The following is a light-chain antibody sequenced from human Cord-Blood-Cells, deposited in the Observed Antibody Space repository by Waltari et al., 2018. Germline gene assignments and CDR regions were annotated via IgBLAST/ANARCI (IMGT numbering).Light chain of an antibody. J-gene: IGKJ4*01. V-gene: IGKV1-8*01. CDR1: QGSSSY. CDR2: AAS. CDR3: QQYYSYPLT. Sequence: AIRMTQSPSSFSASSGDRVTITCRASQGSSSYLAWYQQKPGKAPKLLIYAASTLQSGVPSRLSGSGSGTDFTLTISCLQSEDFASYFCQQYYSYPLTFGGGTKVEIK.